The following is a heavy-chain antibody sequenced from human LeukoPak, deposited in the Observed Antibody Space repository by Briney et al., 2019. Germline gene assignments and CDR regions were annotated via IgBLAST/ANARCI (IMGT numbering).Heavy chain of an antibody. D-gene: IGHD6-13*01. CDR3: ARAVGAAGIRDAFDV. CDR2: SNAGNGNT. CDR1: GYMFTTYA. Sequence: ASVTVSCKASGYMFTTYAIYWVRQAPGQRLEWMGWSNAGNGNTKYAQEFQGRVTITRDTSASTVYMELSSLKSEDMGVYYCARAVGAAGIRDAFDVWGQETMVTVS. J-gene: IGHJ3*01. V-gene: IGHV1-3*02.